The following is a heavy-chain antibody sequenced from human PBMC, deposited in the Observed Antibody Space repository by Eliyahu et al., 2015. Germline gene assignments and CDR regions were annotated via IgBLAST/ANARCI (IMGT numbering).Heavy chain of an antibody. CDR3: ARMTPPYSSSWSPFDY. D-gene: IGHD6-13*01. Sequence: QVTLKESGPALVKPTQTLTLTCTFSGFSLSTSGMRVSWIRQPPGKALEWLARIDWDDDKFYSTSLKTRLTISKDTSKNQVVLTMTNMDPVDTATYYCARMTPPYSSSWSPFDYWGQGTLVTVSS. V-gene: IGHV2-70*04. CDR1: GFSLSTSGMR. J-gene: IGHJ4*02. CDR2: IDWDDDK.